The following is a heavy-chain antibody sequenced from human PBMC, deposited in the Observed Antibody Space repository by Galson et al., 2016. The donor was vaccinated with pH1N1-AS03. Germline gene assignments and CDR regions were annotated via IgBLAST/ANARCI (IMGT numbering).Heavy chain of an antibody. CDR2: SNPDTGGT. V-gene: IGHV1-2*06. Sequence: SVKVSCKASGYPFTAYYMHWVRQAPGQGLEWMGRSNPDTGGTNSAQEFQGRVTLTMDTSSRTEYMALTWLTPDDTAVYYCARDLRGGDCHTDWYLDLWGRGTLVTVSS. J-gene: IGHJ2*01. CDR3: ARDLRGGDCHTDWYLDL. D-gene: IGHD2-21*02. CDR1: GYPFTAYY.